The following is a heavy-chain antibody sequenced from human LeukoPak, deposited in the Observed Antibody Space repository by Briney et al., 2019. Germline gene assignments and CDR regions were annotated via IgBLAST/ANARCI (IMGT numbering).Heavy chain of an antibody. CDR1: GFTFSSYG. D-gene: IGHD7-27*01. J-gene: IGHJ4*02. CDR3: AKDLEELGIDYFDY. CDR2: ISYDGSNK. Sequence: GGSLRLSCAVSGFTFSSYGMHWVRQAPGKGLEWVAVISYDGSNKYYADSVKGRFTTSRDNSKNTLYLQMNSLRAEDTAVYHCAKDLEELGIDYFDYWGQGTLVTVSS. V-gene: IGHV3-30*18.